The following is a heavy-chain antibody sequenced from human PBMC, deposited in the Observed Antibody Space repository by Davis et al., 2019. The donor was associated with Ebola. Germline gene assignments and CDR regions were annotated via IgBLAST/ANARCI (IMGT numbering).Heavy chain of an antibody. CDR1: GFTISGYN. V-gene: IGHV3-21*04. Sequence: PGGSLRLSCAASGFTISGYNMNWVRQAPGKGLEWVSSITGGSTFINYADSVKGRFTISRDNAQNSLYLQMNSLRAEDTAMYYCAKEDWWRFDPWGQGTLVTVSS. D-gene: IGHD2-8*02. CDR3: AKEDWWRFDP. J-gene: IGHJ5*02. CDR2: ITGGSTFI.